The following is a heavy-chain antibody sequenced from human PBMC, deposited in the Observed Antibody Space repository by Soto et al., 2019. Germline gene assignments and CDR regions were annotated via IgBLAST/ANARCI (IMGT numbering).Heavy chain of an antibody. Sequence: GASVKVSCKASGYTFTSYYMHWVRQAPGQGLEWMGIINPSGGSTSYAQKFQGRVTMTRDTSTSTVYMELSSLRSEDTAVYYCARDLQYSSSWYGGYYYGMDVWGQGTTVTVSS. CDR1: GYTFTSYY. D-gene: IGHD6-13*01. CDR2: INPSGGST. CDR3: ARDLQYSSSWYGGYYYGMDV. J-gene: IGHJ6*02. V-gene: IGHV1-46*01.